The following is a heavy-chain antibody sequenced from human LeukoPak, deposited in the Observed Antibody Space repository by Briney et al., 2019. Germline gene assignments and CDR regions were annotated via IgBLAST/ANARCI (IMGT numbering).Heavy chain of an antibody. Sequence: ASVKASGKASGYTFTGHYIHWVRQAPGQGLEWMGWINPNSGDTVHAQIFQGRVTMTRDTSISTAYMELTRLTSDDTAVYYCASTMTTVLYFHYWGQGTLVTVSS. J-gene: IGHJ4*02. CDR1: GYTFTGHY. CDR2: INPNSGDT. V-gene: IGHV1-2*02. D-gene: IGHD4-17*01. CDR3: ASTMTTVLYFHY.